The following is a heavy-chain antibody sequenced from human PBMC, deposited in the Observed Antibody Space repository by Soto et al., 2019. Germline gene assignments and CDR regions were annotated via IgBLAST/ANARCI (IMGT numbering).Heavy chain of an antibody. CDR3: ARALDWGSGYFDY. CDR1: GFTFSSYW. V-gene: IGHV3-7*03. D-gene: IGHD7-27*01. CDR2: IKQDGSEK. J-gene: IGHJ4*02. Sequence: GSLRLSCAASGFTFSSYWMSWVRQAPGKGLEWVANIKQDGSEKYYVDSVKGRLTISRDNAKNSLYLQMNSLRAEDTAVYYCARALDWGSGYFDYWGQGTLVTVSS.